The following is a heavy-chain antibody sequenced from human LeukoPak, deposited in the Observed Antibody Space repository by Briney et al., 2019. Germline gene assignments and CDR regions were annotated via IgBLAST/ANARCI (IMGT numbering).Heavy chain of an antibody. CDR2: IIPILGKA. J-gene: IGHJ1*01. D-gene: IGHD6-19*01. Sequence: GASVKVSCKASGGIFSSYALSWVRQASGQGLEWMGGIIPILGKASYAQKFQGRVTITADESTSTAYMELSSLRSEDTAVYYCATGDSIAVAVEYFHHWGQGTLVTVSS. CDR3: ATGDSIAVAVEYFHH. V-gene: IGHV1-69*10. CDR1: GGIFSSYA.